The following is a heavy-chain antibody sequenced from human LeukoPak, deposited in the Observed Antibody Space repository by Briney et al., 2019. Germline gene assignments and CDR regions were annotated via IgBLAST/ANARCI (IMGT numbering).Heavy chain of an antibody. V-gene: IGHV3-30*03. CDR2: ISYDGSNK. CDR3: GRSSQGAYDY. J-gene: IGHJ4*02. Sequence: GGSLRLSCAASGFTFSSYAMSWVRQAPGKGLEWVAVISYDGSNKYYADSVKGRFTISRDNTKNSLELQMNSLRAEDTAVYYCGRSSQGAYDYWGQGTLVTVSS. D-gene: IGHD6-13*01. CDR1: GFTFSSYA.